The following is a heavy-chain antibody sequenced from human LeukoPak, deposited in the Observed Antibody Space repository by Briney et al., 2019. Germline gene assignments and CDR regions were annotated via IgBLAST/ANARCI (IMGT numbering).Heavy chain of an antibody. CDR2: IYHSGST. J-gene: IGHJ4*02. CDR1: GGSISSGGYS. CDR3: AREDYGGNSGFDY. D-gene: IGHD4-17*01. Sequence: PSETLSLTCAVSGGSISSGGYSWSWIRQPPGKGLEWIGYIYHSGSTYYNPSLKSRVTISVDRSKNQFSLKLSSVTAADAAVYYCAREDYGGNSGFDYWGQGTLVTVSS. V-gene: IGHV4-30-2*01.